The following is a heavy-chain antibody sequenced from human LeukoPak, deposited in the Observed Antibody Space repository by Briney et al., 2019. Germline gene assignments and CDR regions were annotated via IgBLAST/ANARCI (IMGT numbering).Heavy chain of an antibody. J-gene: IGHJ4*02. D-gene: IGHD1/OR15-1a*01. CDR3: ARWNKENDDGIYLDY. V-gene: IGHV3-53*04. CDR2: IYSGGST. CDR1: GFTVNSND. Sequence: GGSLRLSCAASGFTVNSNDMSWVRQAPGKGLEWVSVIYSGGSTYYADSVKGRFTISRHNSKNTLYLQMNSLRAEDTAVYYCARWNKENDDGIYLDYWGQGTLVTVSS.